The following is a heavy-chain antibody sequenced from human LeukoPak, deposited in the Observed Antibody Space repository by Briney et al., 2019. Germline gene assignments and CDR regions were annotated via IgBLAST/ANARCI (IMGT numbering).Heavy chain of an antibody. D-gene: IGHD6-13*01. J-gene: IGHJ4*02. V-gene: IGHV4-61*08. Sequence: SESLSLACTVSGGSISSGGYYWSWIRQHPGKGLEWIGYIYYSGSTNYNPSLKSRVTISVDTSKNQFSLKLSSVTAADTAVYYCARHPIAAAVNFDYWGQGTLVTVSS. CDR2: IYYSGST. CDR3: ARHPIAAAVNFDY. CDR1: GGSISSGGYY.